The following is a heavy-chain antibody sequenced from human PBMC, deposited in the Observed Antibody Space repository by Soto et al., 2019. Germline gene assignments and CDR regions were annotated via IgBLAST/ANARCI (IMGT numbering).Heavy chain of an antibody. Sequence: SETLSLTCAVYGGSFSGYYWNWIRQPPGKGLEWIGEIDHSGYTNYNPSLKSRVTISVDTSKNQFSLKLTSVTAADTAVYYCARGGSNDWQVAFDIWGQGTMVTVSS. D-gene: IGHD3-9*01. J-gene: IGHJ3*02. CDR3: ARGGSNDWQVAFDI. CDR2: IDHSGYT. CDR1: GGSFSGYY. V-gene: IGHV4-34*01.